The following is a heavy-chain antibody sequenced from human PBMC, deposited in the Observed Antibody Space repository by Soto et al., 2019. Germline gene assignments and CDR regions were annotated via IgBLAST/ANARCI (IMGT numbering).Heavy chain of an antibody. CDR3: AKWSGFGDL. Sequence: EVQLLESGGGLVQPGGSLRLSCAASGFTFSSYGITWVRQAPGKGLEWVSGVTGSTGTTHYADSVKGRFTISRDNSKNTVYLQMSSVRAEDTAVYYCAKWSGFGDLWGQGTLVTVSS. CDR2: VTGSTGTT. V-gene: IGHV3-23*01. D-gene: IGHD3-10*01. CDR1: GFTFSSYG. J-gene: IGHJ4*02.